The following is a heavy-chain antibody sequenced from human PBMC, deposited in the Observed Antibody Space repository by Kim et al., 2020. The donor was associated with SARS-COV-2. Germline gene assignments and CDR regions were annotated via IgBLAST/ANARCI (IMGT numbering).Heavy chain of an antibody. CDR1: GGSISSSRYY. CDR2: IYYSGST. D-gene: IGHD6-19*01. J-gene: IGHJ4*02. CDR3: ARRDIAVAARADY. Sequence: SETPSLTCTVSGGSISSSRYYWGWIRQPPGKGLEWIGGIYYSGSTYYNPSLKNRVTISVDTSKNQFSLKLSSVTAADTAVYYCARRDIAVAARADYWGQVTLVTVS. V-gene: IGHV4-39*01.